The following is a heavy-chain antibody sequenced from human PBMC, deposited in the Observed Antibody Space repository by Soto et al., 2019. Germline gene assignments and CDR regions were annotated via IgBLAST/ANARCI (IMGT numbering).Heavy chain of an antibody. D-gene: IGHD4-17*01. J-gene: IGHJ6*02. CDR1: GGTFSSYA. CDR3: ARGSDYGDYNYYGMDV. V-gene: IGHV1-69*01. CDR2: IIPIFGTA. Sequence: QVQLVQSGAEVKKPGSSVKVSCKASGGTFSSYAISWVRQAPGQGLEGMGGIIPIFGTANYAQTFQGRVTITADESTSTAYMELSSLSSEDTAVYYCARGSDYGDYNYYGMDVWGHGNTVTVSS.